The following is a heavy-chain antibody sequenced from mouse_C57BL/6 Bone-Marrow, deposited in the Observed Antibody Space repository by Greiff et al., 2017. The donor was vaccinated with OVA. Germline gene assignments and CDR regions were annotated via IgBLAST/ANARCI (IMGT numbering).Heavy chain of an antibody. CDR2: RRNKANDYTT. D-gene: IGHD4-1*01. Sequence: EVQLVESGGGLVQSVRSLRLSCATSGFTFSDFYMEWVRHAPGKGLEWIAARRNKANDYTTEYRASVKGRFIVSRDTSQSIRYLQMNALRAEDTAIYYGARDNWDWYFDVWGTGTTVTVSS. V-gene: IGHV7-1*01. CDR3: ARDNWDWYFDV. CDR1: GFTFSDFY. J-gene: IGHJ1*03.